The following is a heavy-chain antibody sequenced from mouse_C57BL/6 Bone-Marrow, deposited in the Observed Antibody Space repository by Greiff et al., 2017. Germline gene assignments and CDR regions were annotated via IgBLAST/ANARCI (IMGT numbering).Heavy chain of an antibody. Sequence: VMLQQSGAELVRPGASVKLSCKASGYTFTDYYINWVKQRPGQGLEWIARIYPGSGNTYYNEKFKGKATLTAEKSSSTAYMQLSSLTSEDSAVYFCARHYGAMDYWGQGTSVTVSS. CDR2: IYPGSGNT. V-gene: IGHV1-76*01. D-gene: IGHD1-1*01. CDR1: GYTFTDYY. CDR3: ARHYGAMDY. J-gene: IGHJ4*01.